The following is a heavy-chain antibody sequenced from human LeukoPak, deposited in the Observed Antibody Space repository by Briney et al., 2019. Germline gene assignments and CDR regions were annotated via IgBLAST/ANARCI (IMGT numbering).Heavy chain of an antibody. D-gene: IGHD5-24*01. V-gene: IGHV4-39*01. J-gene: IGHJ4*02. Sequence: PSETLSLTCTVSGGSISSSSYYWGWIRQPPGKGLEWIGSIYYSGSTYYNPSLKSRVTISVDTSKNQFSLKLSSVTAADTAVYYCARGRMATVARPRYFDYWGQGTLVAVSS. CDR1: GGSISSSSYY. CDR2: IYYSGST. CDR3: ARGRMATVARPRYFDY.